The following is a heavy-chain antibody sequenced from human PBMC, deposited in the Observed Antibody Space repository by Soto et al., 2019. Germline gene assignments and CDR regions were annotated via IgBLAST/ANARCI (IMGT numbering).Heavy chain of an antibody. Sequence: QVQLVQSGAEVKKPGSSVKVSCKASAGTFSSYAISWVRQAPGQGLEWMGGIIPIFGTANYAQKLQGRVTITAEETTSTAYMELNSPRTEDTAAYYCARGNSYGTPWDYWGQGTLVTVSS. CDR2: IIPIFGTA. CDR1: AGTFSSYA. CDR3: ARGNSYGTPWDY. D-gene: IGHD5-18*01. J-gene: IGHJ4*02. V-gene: IGHV1-69*12.